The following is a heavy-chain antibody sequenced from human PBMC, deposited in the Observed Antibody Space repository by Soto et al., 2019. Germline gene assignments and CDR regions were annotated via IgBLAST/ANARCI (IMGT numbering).Heavy chain of an antibody. D-gene: IGHD1-20*01. V-gene: IGHV3-53*02. CDR2: VYSSGTT. CDR3: ARVYTYVYYYTIDV. J-gene: IGHJ6*02. CDR1: GLAVTSNY. Sequence: EGQLVETGGGLIQPGGSLSLPCAASGLAVTSNYMSWVRQAPGKGLEWVSIVYSSGTTYYAYSVNGRFTFSRDKSKNAMYLQMRNMRAEDTAVYYCARVYTYVYYYTIDVWCQGTTVTGSS.